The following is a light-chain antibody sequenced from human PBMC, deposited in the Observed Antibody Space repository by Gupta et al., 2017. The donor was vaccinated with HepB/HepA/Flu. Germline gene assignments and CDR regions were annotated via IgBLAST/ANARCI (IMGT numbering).Light chain of an antibody. CDR3: QHYDNLPPT. J-gene: IGKJ4*01. CDR1: QDISNY. V-gene: IGKV1-33*01. Sequence: EIQMTQSPSSLSASVGDRVTITCQASQDISNYLNWYQKKPGKTPKLLIHAASNLETGVPSRFSGSEYATDFTVTISSLQPEDIATYYGQHYDNLPPTFGGGTKVEIK. CDR2: AAS.